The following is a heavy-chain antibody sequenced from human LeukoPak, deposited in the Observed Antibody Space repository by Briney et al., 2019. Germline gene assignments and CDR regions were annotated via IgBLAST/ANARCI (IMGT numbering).Heavy chain of an antibody. D-gene: IGHD1-20*01. CDR1: GGSISSSSYY. Sequence: SETLSLTCTVSGGSISSSSYYWGWIRQPPGKGLEWIGSIYYSGSTYYNPSLKSRVTISVDTSKNQFSLKLSSVTAADTAVYYCARGGDYNWNDGVYFDYWGQGTLVTVSS. CDR2: IYYSGST. J-gene: IGHJ4*02. V-gene: IGHV4-39*07. CDR3: ARGGDYNWNDGVYFDY.